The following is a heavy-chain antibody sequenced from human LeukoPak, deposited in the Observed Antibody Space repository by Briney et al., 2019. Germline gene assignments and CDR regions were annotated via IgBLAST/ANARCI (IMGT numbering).Heavy chain of an antibody. V-gene: IGHV3-23*01. D-gene: IGHD2-15*01. J-gene: IGHJ4*02. Sequence: GGSLRLSCAASRFTFSDYAMGWVRQAPDKGLEWVSAISGGGGNTYYADSVKGRFTISRDNSRNTLYLQMNSLRAEDTAVYYCAKDLVSPVVVVAATAWGQGTLVTVSS. CDR2: ISGGGGNT. CDR1: RFTFSDYA. CDR3: AKDLVSPVVVVAATA.